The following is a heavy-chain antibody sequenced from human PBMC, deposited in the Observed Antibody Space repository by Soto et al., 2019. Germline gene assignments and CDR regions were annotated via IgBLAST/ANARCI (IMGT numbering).Heavy chain of an antibody. CDR2: FYSSGSI. J-gene: IGHJ5*02. Sequence: SETLSLTCFVSGYSITAGGYYWSWIRHHPGKGLEWIGSFYSSGSIIYNPSLRSRGSLSGDTSSNQFSMSLTSVTAADTARYYCARMHSSCSGWFHPWGEGILVNVSS. V-gene: IGHV4-31*03. CDR1: GYSITAGGYY. D-gene: IGHD3-22*01. CDR3: ARMHSSCSGWFHP.